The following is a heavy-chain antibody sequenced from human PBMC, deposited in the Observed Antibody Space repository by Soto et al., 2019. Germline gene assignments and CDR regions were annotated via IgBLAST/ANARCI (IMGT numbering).Heavy chain of an antibody. Sequence: ASVKVSCKASGYTFTSYGISWVRQAPGQGLEWMGWISAYNGNTNYAQKLQGGVTMTTDTSTGTAYMELRSLRSDDTAMYYCARDRVSDFGVVTTVYNWFDPWGQGTLVTVSS. D-gene: IGHD3-3*01. J-gene: IGHJ5*02. CDR2: ISAYNGNT. CDR1: GYTFTSYG. V-gene: IGHV1-18*04. CDR3: ARDRVSDFGVVTTVYNWFDP.